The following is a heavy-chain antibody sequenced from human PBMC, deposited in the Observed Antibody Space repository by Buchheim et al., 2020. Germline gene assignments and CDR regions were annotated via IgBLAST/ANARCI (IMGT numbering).Heavy chain of an antibody. D-gene: IGHD3-16*01. V-gene: IGHV3-23*01. CDR1: GFTFSSYA. Sequence: EVQLLESGGGLVQPGGSLRLSCAASGFTFSSYAMSWVRQAPGKGLEWVSAISFSGGSPYYSHSLKGRFTISRANSKNTLYFQMNSLRAEDTAVYYCAKDQPHPVIMFDYWGQGTL. J-gene: IGHJ4*02. CDR2: ISFSGGSP. CDR3: AKDQPHPVIMFDY.